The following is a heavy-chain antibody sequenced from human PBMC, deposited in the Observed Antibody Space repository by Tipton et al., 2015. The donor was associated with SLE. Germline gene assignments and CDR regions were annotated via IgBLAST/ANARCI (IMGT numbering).Heavy chain of an antibody. CDR1: GFTFSSYA. Sequence: SLRLSCAASGFTFSSYAMSWVRQAPGKGLEWVSTISGSGGSTYYADSVKGRFTISRDNSKNTLYLQTNSLRAEDTAVYYCAKSRAAVVVEGDYWGQGTLGTVAS. J-gene: IGHJ4*02. CDR2: ISGSGGST. D-gene: IGHD6-13*01. CDR3: AKSRAAVVVEGDY. V-gene: IGHV3-23*01.